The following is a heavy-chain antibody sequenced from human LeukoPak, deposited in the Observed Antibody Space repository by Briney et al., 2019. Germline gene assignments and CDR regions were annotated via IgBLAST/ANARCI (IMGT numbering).Heavy chain of an antibody. CDR2: INWNGGST. D-gene: IGHD3-10*01. J-gene: IGHJ5*02. Sequence: GGSLRLSCAASGFTFDDCGMSWVRQAPGKGLEWVSGINWNGGSTGYADSVKGRFTISRDNAKNSLYLQMNSLRVEDTALYHCARDLSSGVNWFDPWGQGTLVTVSS. CDR3: ARDLSSGVNWFDP. CDR1: GFTFDDCG. V-gene: IGHV3-20*01.